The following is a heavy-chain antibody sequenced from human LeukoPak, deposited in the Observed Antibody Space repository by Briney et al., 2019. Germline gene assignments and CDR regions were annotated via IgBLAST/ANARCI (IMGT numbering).Heavy chain of an antibody. Sequence: KPSETLSLTCTVSGGSLTNYYWSWIRQPPGKGLDWIGHIYYSGSTNYNPSLKSRVTISVDTSKNQFSLKLSSVTAADTAVYYCARGGYSSSWYSYYYYMDVWGKGTTVTVSS. V-gene: IGHV4-59*01. J-gene: IGHJ6*03. CDR2: IYYSGST. CDR1: GGSLTNYY. D-gene: IGHD6-13*01. CDR3: ARGGYSSSWYSYYYYMDV.